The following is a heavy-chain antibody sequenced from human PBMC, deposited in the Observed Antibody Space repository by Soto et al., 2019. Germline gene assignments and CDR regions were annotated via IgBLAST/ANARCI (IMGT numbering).Heavy chain of an antibody. V-gene: IGHV4-59*01. Sequence: PSETLSLTCTVSGDSISPYYWSWIRQPPGKGLEWIGFIYSFGSTNYNPSLKGRVTISVDTSKNQFSLKLSSVTAADTAVYYCAREWVTTSGIHFDYWGQGTLVTVSS. J-gene: IGHJ4*02. CDR3: AREWVTTSGIHFDY. CDR1: GDSISPYY. D-gene: IGHD4-17*01. CDR2: IYSFGST.